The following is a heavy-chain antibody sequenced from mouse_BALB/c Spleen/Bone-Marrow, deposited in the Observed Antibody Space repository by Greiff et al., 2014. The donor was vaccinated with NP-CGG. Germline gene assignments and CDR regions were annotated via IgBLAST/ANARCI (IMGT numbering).Heavy chain of an antibody. J-gene: IGHJ2*01. CDR3: ARARHYDF. CDR2: VNPNSGGT. CDR1: GYTFTDYT. Sequence: VQLQQSGPELVKPGASVKISCKTSGYTFTDYTLHWVKQSHGKSLEWIGGVNPNSGGTSYNQKFKGKATLNLDKSSTTAYMEXXSLTSDDSAVYYCARARHYDFWGQGTTLTVSS. V-gene: IGHV1-18*01.